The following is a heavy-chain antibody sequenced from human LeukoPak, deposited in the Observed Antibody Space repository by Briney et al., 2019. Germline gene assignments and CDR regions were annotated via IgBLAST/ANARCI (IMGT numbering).Heavy chain of an antibody. J-gene: IGHJ4*02. V-gene: IGHV3-48*04. CDR3: ARDEEYYYDSSGMY. CDR1: GFTFSNYG. Sequence: GGSLRLSCAASGFTFSNYGMNWVRQAPGKGLEWVSYISSSSSTIYYADSVKGRFTISRDNAKNSLYLEMNSLRAEDTAVYYCARDEEYYYDSSGMYWGQGTLVTVSS. D-gene: IGHD3-22*01. CDR2: ISSSSSTI.